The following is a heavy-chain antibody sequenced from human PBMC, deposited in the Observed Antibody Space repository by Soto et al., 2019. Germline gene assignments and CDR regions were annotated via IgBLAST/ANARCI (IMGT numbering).Heavy chain of an antibody. D-gene: IGHD3-3*01. J-gene: IGHJ6*02. CDR3: ARARRNFDFWSDHHLGDGMVV. V-gene: IGHV3-48*03. CDR2: ISTSVATM. Sequence: EVQVVESGGGFVQPGGSLRLSCAASGFSFSSYEMNWVRQAPGKGLEWVSHISTSVATMSYADSVKGRFTISRDNAKKSLSLQLNSLRVEDTGVYYCARARRNFDFWSDHHLGDGMVVWGQGPAVTVSS. CDR1: GFSFSSYE.